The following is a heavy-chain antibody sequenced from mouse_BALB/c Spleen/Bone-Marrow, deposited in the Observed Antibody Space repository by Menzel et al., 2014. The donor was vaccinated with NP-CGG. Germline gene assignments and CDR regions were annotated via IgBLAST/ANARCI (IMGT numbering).Heavy chain of an antibody. CDR3: ARDHGSSYGGVDY. CDR1: GYAFSSSW. J-gene: IGHJ2*01. Sequence: QVQLQQSGPELVKPGASVKISCKASGYAFSSSWMNWVKQRPGQGLEWIGRIYPGDGDTNYNGEFKGKATLTADKSSSTAYMQLSSLTSVDSAVYFCARDHGSSYGGVDYWGQGTTLTVSS. V-gene: IGHV1-82*01. CDR2: IYPGDGDT. D-gene: IGHD1-1*01.